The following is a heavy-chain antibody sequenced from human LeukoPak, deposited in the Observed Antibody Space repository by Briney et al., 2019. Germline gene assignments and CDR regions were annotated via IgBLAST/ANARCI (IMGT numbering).Heavy chain of an antibody. CDR2: FYYSGNT. CDR3: ARGAGQAIYPFDS. Sequence: IPSETLSLTCTVSGDSISNSRYYWGWIRQPPGKGLQWIGSFYYSGNTYYNPSLKSRVIISVDTSKNQFSLKLSSVTAADTAVYYCARGAGQAIYPFDSWGQGTLVTVSS. D-gene: IGHD1-14*01. J-gene: IGHJ4*02. CDR1: GDSISNSRYY. V-gene: IGHV4-39*07.